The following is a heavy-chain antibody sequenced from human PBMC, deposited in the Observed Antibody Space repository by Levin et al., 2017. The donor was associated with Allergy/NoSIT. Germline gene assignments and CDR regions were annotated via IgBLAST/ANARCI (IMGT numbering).Heavy chain of an antibody. CDR3: ARHGKTSLRFDAFDI. V-gene: IGHV5-51*01. J-gene: IGHJ3*02. CDR1: GYTFTSHW. Sequence: GESLKISCKGSGYTFTSHWIGWVRQMPGKGLEWMGIIYPSDSDTRYSPSFQGQVTISADQSISTAYLQWSSLKASDTATYYCARHGKTSLRFDAFDIWGQGTMITVSS. CDR2: IYPSDSDT.